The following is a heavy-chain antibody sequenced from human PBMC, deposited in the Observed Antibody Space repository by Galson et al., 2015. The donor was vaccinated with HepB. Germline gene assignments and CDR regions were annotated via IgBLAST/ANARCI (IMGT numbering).Heavy chain of an antibody. CDR1: GFTFSSYD. D-gene: IGHD2-2*02. CDR3: AKDGKRYCDGTSCYTGYYYYMDV. Sequence: SLRLSCAASGFTFSSYDIHWVRQAPGKGLEWAAVISYDGSNKYYADSVKGRFTISRDNSKNTLYLQMNSLRAEDTAVYFCAKDGKRYCDGTSCYTGYYYYMDVWGKGTTVTVSS. J-gene: IGHJ6*03. CDR2: ISYDGSNK. V-gene: IGHV3-30*18.